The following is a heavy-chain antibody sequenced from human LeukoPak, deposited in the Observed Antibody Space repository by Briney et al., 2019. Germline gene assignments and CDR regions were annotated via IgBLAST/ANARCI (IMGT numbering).Heavy chain of an antibody. CDR2: IIPIDDST. CDR1: GSTFTTYA. CDR3: ARHSGHSSWYYGLDV. J-gene: IGHJ6*04. Sequence: SVKVSCKASGSTFTTYAFSWVRQAPGHGLEWMGGIIPIDDSTNYVQKFQDRVMITADEATNIIYMELGSLKSEDTAEYYCARHSGHSSWYYGLDVWGEGTTVIVSS. D-gene: IGHD6-13*01. V-gene: IGHV1-69*13.